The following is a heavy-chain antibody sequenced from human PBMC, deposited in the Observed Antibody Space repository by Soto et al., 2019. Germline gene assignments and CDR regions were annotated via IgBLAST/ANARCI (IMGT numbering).Heavy chain of an antibody. CDR3: ARDIVVGSGKFDY. J-gene: IGHJ4*02. V-gene: IGHV3-48*02. CDR1: GFTFSSYS. D-gene: IGHD2-2*01. CDR2: ISSSSSTI. Sequence: GGSLRLSCAASGFTFSSYSMNWVRQAPGKGLEWVSYISSSSSTIYYADSVKGRFTIPRDSAKNSLYLQMNSLRDEDTAVYYCARDIVVGSGKFDYWGQGTLVTVSS.